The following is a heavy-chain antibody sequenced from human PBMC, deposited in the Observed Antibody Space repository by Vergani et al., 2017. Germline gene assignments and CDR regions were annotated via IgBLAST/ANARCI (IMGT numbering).Heavy chain of an antibody. V-gene: IGHV3-11*01. CDR3: ARATAVVRGEIDY. CDR1: GFTFSDYY. D-gene: IGHD4-23*01. Sequence: VQLVESGGGLVQPGRSLRLSCAASGFTFSDYYMGWIRQAPGKGLEWVSYISDSGDIVYYADSVRGRFTISRDNAKNSLFLQMKSLRDEDAAIYYCARATAVVRGEIDYWGQGTLVTVSS. J-gene: IGHJ4*02. CDR2: ISDSGDIV.